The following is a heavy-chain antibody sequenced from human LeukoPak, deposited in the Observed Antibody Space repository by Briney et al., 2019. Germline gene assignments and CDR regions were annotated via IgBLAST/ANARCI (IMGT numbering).Heavy chain of an antibody. CDR2: INPNSGGT. CDR3: ARAVTKDFQY. Sequence: ASVKVSCKSCGYTFTGYYMHWVPQAPGQGLEWMGWINPNSGGTNYAQKFQGRVTMTRDTSISTAYMELSRLRSDDTAVYYCARAVTKDFQYWGQGTLVTVSS. J-gene: IGHJ1*01. CDR1: GYTFTGYY. V-gene: IGHV1-2*02. D-gene: IGHD4-17*01.